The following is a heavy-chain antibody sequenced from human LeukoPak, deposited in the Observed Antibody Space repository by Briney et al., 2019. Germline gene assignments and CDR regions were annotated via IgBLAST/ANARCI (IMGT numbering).Heavy chain of an antibody. CDR3: ARGPLTIEYNAMDV. CDR1: GYTFTSYD. J-gene: IGHJ6*02. V-gene: IGHV1-8*01. CDR2: MNPNSGNT. Sequence: GASVKVSCKASGYTFTSYDINWVRQATGQGLEWMGWMNPNSGNTGYAQKFQGRVTMTRNTSISTAYMELSSLRSEDTAVYYCARGPLTIEYNAMDVWGQGTTVTVSS. D-gene: IGHD3-10*01.